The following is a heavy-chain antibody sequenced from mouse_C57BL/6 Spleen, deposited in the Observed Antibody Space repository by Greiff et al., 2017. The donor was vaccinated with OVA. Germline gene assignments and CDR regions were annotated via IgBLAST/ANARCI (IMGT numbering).Heavy chain of an antibody. CDR3: ARSYTTVVAYYYAMDY. J-gene: IGHJ4*01. V-gene: IGHV1-22*01. Sequence: EVQLQQSGPELVKPGASVKMSCKASGYTFTDYNMHWVKQSHGKSLEWIGYINPNNGGTSYNQKFKGKATLTVNKSSSTAYMELRSLTSEDSAVYYCARSYTTVVAYYYAMDYWGQGTSVTVSS. CDR1: GYTFTDYN. D-gene: IGHD1-1*01. CDR2: INPNNGGT.